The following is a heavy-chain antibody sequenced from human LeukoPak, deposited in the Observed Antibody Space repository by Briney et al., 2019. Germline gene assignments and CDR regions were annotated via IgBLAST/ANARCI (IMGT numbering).Heavy chain of an antibody. CDR2: INPSGGST. J-gene: IGHJ4*02. CDR1: GYTFTSCY. CDR3: ARENRSGTYLDY. V-gene: IGHV1-46*01. Sequence: ASVKVSCKASGYTFTSCYMHWVRQAPGQGLEWMGIINPSGGSTSYAQKFQGRVTMTRDTSTSTVYMELSSLRSEDTAVYYCARENRSGTYLDYWGQGTLVTVSS. D-gene: IGHD2-15*01.